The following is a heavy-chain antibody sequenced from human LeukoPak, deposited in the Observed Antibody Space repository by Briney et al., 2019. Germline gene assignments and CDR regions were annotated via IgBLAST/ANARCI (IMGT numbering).Heavy chain of an antibody. D-gene: IGHD3-3*01. Sequence: GASVTVSCKASGYTFTGYYMHWVRQAPGQGLEWMGRINPNSGGTNYAQKFQGRVTMTRDTSISTAYMELSRLRSDDTAVYYCARERYDFWSGYPSDYWGQGTLVTVSS. CDR1: GYTFTGYY. V-gene: IGHV1-2*06. CDR2: INPNSGGT. CDR3: ARERYDFWSGYPSDY. J-gene: IGHJ4*02.